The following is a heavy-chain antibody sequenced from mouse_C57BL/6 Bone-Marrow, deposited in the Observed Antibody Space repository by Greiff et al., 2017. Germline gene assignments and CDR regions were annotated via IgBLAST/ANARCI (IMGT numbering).Heavy chain of an antibody. CDR1: GFSLTSYG. CDR2: IWSGGST. V-gene: IGHV2-2*01. D-gene: IGHD1-1*01. CDR3: ARNRDYGSSFDWYFDV. Sequence: QVQLQQSGPGLVQPSQSLSITCTVSGFSLTSYGVHWVRQSPGKGLEWLGVIWSGGSTDYNAAFISRLSISKDNSKSQVFFKMNSLQADDTAIYYCARNRDYGSSFDWYFDVWGTGTTVTVSS. J-gene: IGHJ1*03.